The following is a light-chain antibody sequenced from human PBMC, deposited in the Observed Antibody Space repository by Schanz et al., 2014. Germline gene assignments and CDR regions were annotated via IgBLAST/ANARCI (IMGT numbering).Light chain of an antibody. CDR1: SSNIGADYG. J-gene: IGLJ2*01. CDR2: RNS. Sequence: QSVLTQPPSLSGAPGQRVTISCTGSSSNIGADYGVHWYQQLPGTAPKLLISRNSNRPSGVPDRFSGSKSGTSASLAITGLQAEDEADYYCQSYDSSLTLFGGGTKLTVL. V-gene: IGLV1-40*01. CDR3: QSYDSSLTL.